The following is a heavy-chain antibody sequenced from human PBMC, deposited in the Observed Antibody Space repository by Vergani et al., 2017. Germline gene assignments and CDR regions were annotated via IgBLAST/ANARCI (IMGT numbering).Heavy chain of an antibody. CDR2: INPNSGGT. D-gene: IGHD2-15*01. V-gene: IGHV1-2*02. CDR3: ARDLAPLACYSSWFDP. Sequence: QVQLVQSGAEVKKPGASVKVSCKASGYTFTGYYMHWVRQAPGQGLEWMGWINPNSGGTNYAQKFQGRVTMTRDTSISTAYMELSRLRSDDTAVYYCARDLAPLACYSSWFDPWGQGTLVTVSS. J-gene: IGHJ5*02. CDR1: GYTFTGYY.